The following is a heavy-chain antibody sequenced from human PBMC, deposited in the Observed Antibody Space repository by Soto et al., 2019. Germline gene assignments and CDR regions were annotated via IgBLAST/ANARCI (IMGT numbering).Heavy chain of an antibody. J-gene: IGHJ6*02. V-gene: IGHV4-30-4*01. CDR1: GGSISSGDYF. Sequence: SETLSLTCTVSGGSISSGDYFWWWIRQPPGKGLEWIGIIYFSGSTYYNPSLKSRLSISIDTSKNEFSLKLTSVTAADTAVYYCARRGMNSDFWSGYSSYYYYAMDVWGQGTTVTVS. CDR3: ARRGMNSDFWSGYSSYYYYAMDV. CDR2: IYFSGST. D-gene: IGHD3-3*01.